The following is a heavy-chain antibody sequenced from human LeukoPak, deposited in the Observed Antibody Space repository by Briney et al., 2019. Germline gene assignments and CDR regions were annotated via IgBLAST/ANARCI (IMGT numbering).Heavy chain of an antibody. V-gene: IGHV5-51*01. CDR1: GYSFTSYW. CDR2: IYPGDSDP. CDR3: ARHGQYYDSSGPDEGY. J-gene: IGHJ4*02. D-gene: IGHD3-22*01. Sequence: GESLKTSCKGSGYSFTSYWIGWVRQMPGKGLEWVGIIYPGDSDPRYSPSFQGQVTISADKSISTAYLQWSSLKASDTAMYYCARHGQYYDSSGPDEGYWGQGTLVTVSS.